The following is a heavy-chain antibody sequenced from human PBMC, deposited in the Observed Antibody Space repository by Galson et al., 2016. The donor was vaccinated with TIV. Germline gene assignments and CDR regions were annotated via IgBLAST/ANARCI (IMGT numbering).Heavy chain of an antibody. CDR2: IRSKANNYAT. D-gene: IGHD5-12*01. J-gene: IGHJ6*02. Sequence: SLRLSCAASGFIFSGSAMHWVRQASGKGLEWVGRIRSKANNYATAYAASVKGRLTISRDDSKNTASLQMNSLKTEDTAVYYCTRQVGSGYDPYFYYYYGMDVWGQGTTVTVSS. V-gene: IGHV3-73*01. CDR1: GFIFSGSA. CDR3: TRQVGSGYDPYFYYYYGMDV.